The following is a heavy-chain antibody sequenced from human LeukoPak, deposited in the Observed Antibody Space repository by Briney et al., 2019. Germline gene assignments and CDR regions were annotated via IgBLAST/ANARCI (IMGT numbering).Heavy chain of an antibody. V-gene: IGHV4-30-4*01. D-gene: IGHD3-10*01. CDR1: GGSISSGDYY. J-gene: IGHJ5*02. CDR2: IYYSGST. Sequence: SETLSLTCTVSGGSISSGDYYWSWIRQPPGKGLEWIGYIYYSGSTYYNPSLKSRLTISVDTSKNQLSLKLSSVTAADTAVYYCAKLKWFGDENRWFDPWGQGTLVTVSS. CDR3: AKLKWFGDENRWFDP.